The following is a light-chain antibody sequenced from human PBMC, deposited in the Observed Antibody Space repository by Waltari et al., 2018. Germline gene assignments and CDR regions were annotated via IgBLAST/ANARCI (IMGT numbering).Light chain of an antibody. Sequence: EIVLTQSPGTLSLSPGERATLSCRASQSVSSSYLAWYQQKPGQAPRLLIYGASSRATGIPDRFSGSGSGTDFTLTINGLEPEDFAVYYCQQYGSSIFTFGPGTKVDIK. CDR2: GAS. CDR3: QQYGSSIFT. V-gene: IGKV3-20*01. J-gene: IGKJ3*01. CDR1: QSVSSSY.